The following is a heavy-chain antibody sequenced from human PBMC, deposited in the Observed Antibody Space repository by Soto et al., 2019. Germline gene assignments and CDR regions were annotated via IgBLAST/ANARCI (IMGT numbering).Heavy chain of an antibody. CDR1: GGSISSYY. D-gene: IGHD5-12*01. V-gene: IGHV4-59*01. CDR3: ARSRSGYDSDAFDI. Sequence: SETLSLTCTVSGGSISSYYWSWIRQPPGKGLEWIGYIYYSGSTNYNPSLKSRVTISVDTSKNQFSLKLSSVTAADTAVYYCARSRSGYDSDAFDIWGQGTMVTV. J-gene: IGHJ3*02. CDR2: IYYSGST.